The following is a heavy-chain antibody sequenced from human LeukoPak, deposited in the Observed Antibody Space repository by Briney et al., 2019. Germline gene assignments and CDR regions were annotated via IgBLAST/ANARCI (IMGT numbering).Heavy chain of an antibody. J-gene: IGHJ4*02. D-gene: IGHD6-13*01. CDR3: ARIGAGSSRDY. Sequence: SGGSLRLSCAASGFTFSNFAMTWVRQAPGKGLEWVSSIVGSSSTYYADSLKGRFTISRDNAKNSLYLQMNSLGAEDAAVYYCARIGAGSSRDYWGQGTLVTVSS. CDR1: GFTFSNFA. V-gene: IGHV3-21*01. CDR2: IVGSSST.